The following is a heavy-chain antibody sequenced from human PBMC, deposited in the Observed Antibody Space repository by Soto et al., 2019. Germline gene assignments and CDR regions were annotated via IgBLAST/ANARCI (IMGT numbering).Heavy chain of an antibody. V-gene: IGHV3-11*05. D-gene: IGHD3-3*01. J-gene: IGHJ4*02. CDR1: GFTFSDYY. Sequence: QVQLVESGGGLVKPGGSLRLSCAASGFTFSDYYMSWIRQAPGKGLESLSYISGSSSDTKYADSVRGRFTISRDNAKNSLYRQMNSLRAEDTAGYYCATGPRRLSDWGQGTPVIVSS. CDR3: ATGPRRLSD. CDR2: ISGSSSDT.